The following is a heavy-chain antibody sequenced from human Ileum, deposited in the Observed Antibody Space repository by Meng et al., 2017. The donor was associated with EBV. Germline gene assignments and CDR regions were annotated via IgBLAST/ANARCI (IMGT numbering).Heavy chain of an antibody. D-gene: IGHD3-10*01. CDR1: DYTFMGYG. V-gene: IGHV1-18*01. Sequence: VRTVQAGPEVKKPGASVKVFCKASDYTFMGYGVSWVRQAPGQGLEWMAWLGAHDGDTSHAPKFQGRVTVSADRPTATAYMELRSLRSDDTAVYYCARGTPGRSYSDYWGQGTLVTVSS. CDR2: LGAHDGDT. CDR3: ARGTPGRSYSDY. J-gene: IGHJ4*02.